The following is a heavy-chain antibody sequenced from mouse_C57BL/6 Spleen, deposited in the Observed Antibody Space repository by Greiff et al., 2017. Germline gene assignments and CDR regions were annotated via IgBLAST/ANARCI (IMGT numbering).Heavy chain of an antibody. V-gene: IGHV2-9-1*01. D-gene: IGHD1-1*01. CDR1: GFSFTSYA. Sequence: VQLQESGPGLVAPSQSLSITCTVSGFSFTSYAISWVRQPPGKGLEWLGVIWTGGGTNYNSALKSRLSISKDNSKSQVFLKMNSLQTDDTARYYGARKEGVYYGSSYYWYFDVWGTGTTVTVSS. J-gene: IGHJ1*03. CDR3: ARKEGVYYGSSYYWYFDV. CDR2: IWTGGGT.